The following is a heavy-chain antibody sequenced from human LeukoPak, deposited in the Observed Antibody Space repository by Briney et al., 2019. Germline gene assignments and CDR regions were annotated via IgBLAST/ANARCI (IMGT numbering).Heavy chain of an antibody. CDR2: ISGSGGST. V-gene: IGHV3-23*01. J-gene: IGHJ4*02. CDR3: AKAPLSGLSSSSPYYFDY. CDR1: GFTFSSYV. Sequence: GGSLRLSCAASGFTFSSYVMSWVRQAPGKGLEWVSAISGSGGSTYYADSVKGRFTISRDNSKNTLYLQMNSLRAEGTAVYYCAKAPLSGLSSSSPYYFDYWGQGTLVTVSS. D-gene: IGHD6-6*01.